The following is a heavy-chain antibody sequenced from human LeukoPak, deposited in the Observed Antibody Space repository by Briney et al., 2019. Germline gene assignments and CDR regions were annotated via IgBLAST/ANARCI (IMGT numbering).Heavy chain of an antibody. CDR1: GGTVSRFP. J-gene: IGHJ5*02. CDR3: ARDRPGRYCSTVSCYSASPFDP. CDR2: IIPMFGTA. Sequence: SVKVSCKASGGTVSRFPISWVRQAPGQGLEWMGGIIPMFGTAKYAQKFQGRVTITADGSAGTAYMELSSLRSEDTAVYYCARDRPGRYCSTVSCYSASPFDPWGQGTLVTVSS. V-gene: IGHV1-69*13. D-gene: IGHD2-2*02.